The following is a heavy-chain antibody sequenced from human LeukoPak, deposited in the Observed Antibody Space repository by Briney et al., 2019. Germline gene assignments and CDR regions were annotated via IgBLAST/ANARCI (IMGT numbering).Heavy chain of an antibody. CDR2: IYYSGST. V-gene: IGHV4-31*03. D-gene: IGHD3-10*01. CDR1: GVSISSGGYY. J-gene: IGHJ4*02. CDR3: ARVDYYGSGPADY. Sequence: SETLSLTCTVSGVSISSGGYYWSWIRQHPGKGLEWIGYIYYSGSTYYNPSLKSRVTISVDTSKNQFSLKLSSVTAADTAVYYCARVDYYGSGPADYWGQGTLVTVSS.